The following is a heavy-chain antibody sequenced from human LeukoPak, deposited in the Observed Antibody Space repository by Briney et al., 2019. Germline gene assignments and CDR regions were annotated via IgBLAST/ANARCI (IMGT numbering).Heavy chain of an antibody. Sequence: GGSLRLSCAASGFTFDDYAMHWVRQAPGKGLEWVSLITWDGDSTYYADSVKGRFTISRDNSKNYLYLQMNSLRAEDTAVYYCARNSLRTALYYMDVWGQGTTVTVSS. CDR2: ITWDGDST. CDR1: GFTFDDYA. J-gene: IGHJ6*03. V-gene: IGHV3-43D*03. CDR3: ARNSLRTALYYMDV.